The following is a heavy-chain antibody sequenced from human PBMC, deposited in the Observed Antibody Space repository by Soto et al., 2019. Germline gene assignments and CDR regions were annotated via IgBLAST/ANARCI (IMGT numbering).Heavy chain of an antibody. Sequence: EVQLLESGGGLVQPGGSLRLSCAASGFTFNNYAMSWVRQAPGKGLEWVSDISASGGSTYYADSVEGRFTISRDNSKNTLFPHKNRLRAEDPAVYYRAKSPQERYYFDYWGQGTLVTVSS. CDR2: ISASGGST. J-gene: IGHJ4*02. D-gene: IGHD1-1*01. CDR1: GFTFNNYA. V-gene: IGHV3-23*01. CDR3: AKSPQERYYFDY.